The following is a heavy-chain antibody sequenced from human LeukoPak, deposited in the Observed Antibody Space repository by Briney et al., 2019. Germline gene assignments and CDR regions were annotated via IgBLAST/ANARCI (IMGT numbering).Heavy chain of an antibody. CDR3: AEGRASPRYYFDY. Sequence: GGSLRLSCAASGFTFSNNAMSWVRHAPGKGLEWVSAISSSGGSTYYADSVKGRFTISRDNSKNTLYLQLNILRAEDTPVFYWAEGRASPRYYFDYWGQGTLVAVSS. V-gene: IGHV3-23*01. CDR2: ISSSGGST. CDR1: GFTFSNNA. D-gene: IGHD1-26*01. J-gene: IGHJ4*02.